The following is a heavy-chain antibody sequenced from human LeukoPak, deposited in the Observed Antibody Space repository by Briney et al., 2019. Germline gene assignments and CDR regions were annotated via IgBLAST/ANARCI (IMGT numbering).Heavy chain of an antibody. V-gene: IGHV4-39*07. CDR2: IYSGGTT. J-gene: IGHJ5*02. Sequence: SETLSLTCTVSGDSISSTTYYWGWIRQSPGTGLEWIGNIYSGGTTYYNPSLKSRVTISVDTSKNQFSLKLSSVTAADTAVYYCARRRFNFIAAAGLSPWGQGTLVTVSS. CDR3: ARRRFNFIAAAGLSP. CDR1: GDSISSTTYY. D-gene: IGHD6-25*01.